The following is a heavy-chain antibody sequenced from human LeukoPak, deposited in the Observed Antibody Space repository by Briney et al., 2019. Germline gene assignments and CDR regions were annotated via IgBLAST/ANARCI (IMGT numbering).Heavy chain of an antibody. J-gene: IGHJ6*02. D-gene: IGHD3-22*01. Sequence: GGSLRLSCAASGFTFSSYWMSWVRQAPGKGLEWVANIKQDGSEKYYVNSVKGRFTISRDNAKNSLYLQMNSLRAEDTGVYYCARYYYDSSGYTIYYYYYGMDVWGQGTTVTVSS. CDR1: GFTFSSYW. CDR2: IKQDGSEK. CDR3: ARYYYDSSGYTIYYYYYGMDV. V-gene: IGHV3-7*01.